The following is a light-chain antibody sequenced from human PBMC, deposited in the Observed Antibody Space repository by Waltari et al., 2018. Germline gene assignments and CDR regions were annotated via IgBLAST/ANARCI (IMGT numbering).Light chain of an antibody. Sequence: QSLLTQPPSASGTPGERVTLSCSGSNSNIGSGFVYWYHQVPGTAPKTLIYQNVERPSGGPDRFSGAKAGTSASLAISGLRPEDEGDYYCAAWDYNLNGVVFGGGTRLTVL. J-gene: IGLJ3*02. V-gene: IGLV1-47*01. CDR3: AAWDYNLNGVV. CDR1: NSNIGSGF. CDR2: QNV.